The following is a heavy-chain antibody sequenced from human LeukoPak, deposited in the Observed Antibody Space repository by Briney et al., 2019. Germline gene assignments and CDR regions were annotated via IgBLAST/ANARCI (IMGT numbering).Heavy chain of an antibody. Sequence: PSETLSLTCTVSGGSISSYYWSWIRQPPGKGLEWIGYIYYSGSTNYNPSLKSRVTISVDTSKNQFSLKLSSVTAADTAVYYCARGKAAAGNRIDYWGQGTLVTVSS. J-gene: IGHJ4*02. V-gene: IGHV4-59*01. D-gene: IGHD6-13*01. CDR3: ARGKAAAGNRIDY. CDR1: GGSISSYY. CDR2: IYYSGST.